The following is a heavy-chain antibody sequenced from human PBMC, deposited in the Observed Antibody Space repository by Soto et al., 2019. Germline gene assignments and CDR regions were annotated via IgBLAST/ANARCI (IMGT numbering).Heavy chain of an antibody. CDR3: ARELGYPNTKTFEY. J-gene: IGHJ4*02. CDR2: IIPIFGTA. CDR1: GGTFSSYA. D-gene: IGHD1-1*01. Sequence: ASVKVSCKASGGTFSSYAISWVRQAPGQGLEWMGGIIPIFGTANYAQKFQGRVTITADKSTSTAYMELSSLRSEDTAVYYCARELGYPNTKTFEYWGQGTLVTVSS. V-gene: IGHV1-69*06.